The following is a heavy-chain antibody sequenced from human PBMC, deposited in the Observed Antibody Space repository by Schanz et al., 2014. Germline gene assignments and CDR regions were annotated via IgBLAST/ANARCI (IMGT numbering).Heavy chain of an antibody. Sequence: EVQLVESGGGLVKPGGSLRLSCAASGFTFSNYTMYWVRQAPGKGLEWVSSITSTSRYIYYADSLKGRFTISRDNAKNSVYLQMNSLRAEDTAEYYCARGVRVRGISIDYWGPGTLVTVSS. CDR2: ITSTSRYI. CDR3: ARGVRVRGISIDY. D-gene: IGHD3-10*01. J-gene: IGHJ4*02. V-gene: IGHV3-21*01. CDR1: GFTFSNYT.